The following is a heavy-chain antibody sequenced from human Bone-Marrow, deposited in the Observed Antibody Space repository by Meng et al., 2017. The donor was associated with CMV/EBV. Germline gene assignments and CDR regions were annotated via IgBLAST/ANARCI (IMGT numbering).Heavy chain of an antibody. D-gene: IGHD3-3*01. V-gene: IGHV4-59*12. Sequence: SETLSLSCTASGGSISSYYWSWIRQPPAKGLEWIGYIYYRGSTYYNQSLNSRVTVTVDTSKNQFSLKLSSVTAADTAVYYCARTPYDFWSVIPDSSFDYWGQGTLVTVSS. CDR2: IYYRGST. CDR1: GGSISSYY. J-gene: IGHJ4*02. CDR3: ARTPYDFWSVIPDSSFDY.